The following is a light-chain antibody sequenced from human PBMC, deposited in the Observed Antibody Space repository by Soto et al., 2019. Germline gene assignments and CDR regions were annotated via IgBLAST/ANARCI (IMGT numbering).Light chain of an antibody. CDR3: QTWGTGLWV. CDR2: LNSDGSH. J-gene: IGLJ3*02. CDR1: SGHSTYA. Sequence: QPVLTQSPSASASLGASVKLTCTLSSGHSTYAIAWHQQQPEKGPRCLMKLNSDGSHSKGDGIPDRFSGSSSGAERYLTISSLQSADEADYYCQTWGTGLWVCGGGTKLTVL. V-gene: IGLV4-69*01.